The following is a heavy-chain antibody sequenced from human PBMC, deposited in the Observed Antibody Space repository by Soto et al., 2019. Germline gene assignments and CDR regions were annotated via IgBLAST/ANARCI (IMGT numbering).Heavy chain of an antibody. CDR3: ESIPSWSWQVRRGYFQH. D-gene: IGHD6-19*01. CDR2: IIPIFGTA. CDR1: GGTFSSYA. Sequence: QVQLVQSGAEVKKPGSSVKVSCKASGGTFSSYAISWVRQAPGQGLEWMGGIIPIFGTANYAQKFQGRVTITADESTTTAYMELSSLRYEDTAVYDCESIPSWSWQVRRGYFQHWGQGTLVTVSS. V-gene: IGHV1-69*12. J-gene: IGHJ1*01.